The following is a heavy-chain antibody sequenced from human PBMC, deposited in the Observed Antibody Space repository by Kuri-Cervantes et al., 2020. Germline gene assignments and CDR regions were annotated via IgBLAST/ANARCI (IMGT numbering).Heavy chain of an antibody. CDR3: VRDQFPGAPDYFDY. CDR2: MSGDGNTQ. D-gene: IGHD1-26*01. Sequence: GESLRPSCVASGFTIGYHEMHWVRQAPGKGLAWGAVMSGDGNTQIYADSVGGRFTISRDSSKNTVSLQMSSLRPEDTAVYYCVRDQFPGAPDYFDYWGQGILVTVSS. V-gene: IGHV3-30*03. CDR1: GFTIGYHE. J-gene: IGHJ4*02.